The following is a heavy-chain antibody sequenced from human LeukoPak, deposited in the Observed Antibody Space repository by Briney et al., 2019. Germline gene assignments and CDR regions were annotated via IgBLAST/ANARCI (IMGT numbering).Heavy chain of an antibody. Sequence: ASVKVSCKVSGYTFADYYIHWVQQAPGKGLEWMGLVDPEDGETIYAEKFQGRVTITADTSIDTAYMELSSLRSEDTAMYYCATDGRPYYGLGSYLNWFDPWGQGTLVTVSS. CDR1: GYTFADYY. V-gene: IGHV1-69-2*01. CDR2: VDPEDGET. J-gene: IGHJ5*02. D-gene: IGHD3-10*01. CDR3: ATDGRPYYGLGSYLNWFDP.